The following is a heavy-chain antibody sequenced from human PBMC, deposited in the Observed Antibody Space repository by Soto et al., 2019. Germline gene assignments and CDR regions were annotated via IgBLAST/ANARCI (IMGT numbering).Heavy chain of an antibody. J-gene: IGHJ4*02. V-gene: IGHV1-18*01. Sequence: QVQLVQSGAEGKKPGASVKVSCKTSGYTFPGYHISWVRQAPGQGLEWRGWITAYITNTNYAQKCQGRVTMTTDTLTSTAYMELRSLRSDDTAVYYCARDTPPTDYWGQGTLVTVSS. CDR3: ARDTPPTDY. CDR1: GYTFPGYH. CDR2: ITAYITNT.